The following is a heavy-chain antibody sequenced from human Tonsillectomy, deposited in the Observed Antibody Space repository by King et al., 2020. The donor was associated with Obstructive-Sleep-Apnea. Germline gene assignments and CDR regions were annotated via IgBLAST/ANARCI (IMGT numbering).Heavy chain of an antibody. J-gene: IGHJ4*02. CDR3: ARDGGFADY. CDR1: GFTFNIYW. Sequence: VQLVESGGGLVQPGGSLRLSCAASGFTFNIYWMSWVRRAPGKGLEWGANMKHDGSEKYYVDSVKGRFTISRDNAKNSLYLQMNSLRAEDTAVYYCARDGGFADYWGQGTLVTVSS. D-gene: IGHD3-16*01. CDR2: MKHDGSEK. V-gene: IGHV3-7*01.